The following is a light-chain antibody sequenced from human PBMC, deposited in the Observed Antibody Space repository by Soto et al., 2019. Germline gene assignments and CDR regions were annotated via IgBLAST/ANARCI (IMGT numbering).Light chain of an antibody. CDR3: QYHGSSPIT. Sequence: EIVLTQSPGTLSFSAGERATLSCRASQSVSSSYLAWYQQKPGQAPRLLILAASSRASGIPDRFSGSGSGTDFTLTISRLEPEDFALFYCQYHGSSPITFGQGTRLEIK. J-gene: IGKJ5*01. CDR1: QSVSSSY. V-gene: IGKV3-20*01. CDR2: AAS.